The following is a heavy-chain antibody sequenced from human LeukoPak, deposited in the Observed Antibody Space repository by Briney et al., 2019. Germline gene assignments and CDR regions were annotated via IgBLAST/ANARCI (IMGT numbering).Heavy chain of an antibody. V-gene: IGHV3-48*03. CDR3: VSPPYYFDTTNYYVGY. CDR2: IGSSGYTV. D-gene: IGHD3-22*01. J-gene: IGHJ4*02. Sequence: PGGSLRLSCAASGFIFSSYEINWFRQAPGKGLEWVSYIGSSGYTVNYADSVKGRFTISRDKTKNSLYLQMNSLRAEDTAVYYCVSPPYYFDTTNYYVGYWGQGTLVTVSS. CDR1: GFIFSSYE.